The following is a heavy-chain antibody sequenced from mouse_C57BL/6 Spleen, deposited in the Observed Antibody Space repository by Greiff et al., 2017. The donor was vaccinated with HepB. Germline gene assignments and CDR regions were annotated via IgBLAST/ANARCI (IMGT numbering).Heavy chain of an antibody. V-gene: IGHV5-4*01. CDR2: ISDGGSYT. Sequence: EVMLVESGGGLVKPGGSLKLSCAASGFTFSSYAMSWVRQTPEKRLEWVATISDGGSYTYYPDNVKGRFTNSRDNAKNNLYLQMSHLKSEDTAMYYCARENYYGSSYDYWGQGTTLTVSS. D-gene: IGHD1-1*01. J-gene: IGHJ2*01. CDR1: GFTFSSYA. CDR3: ARENYYGSSYDY.